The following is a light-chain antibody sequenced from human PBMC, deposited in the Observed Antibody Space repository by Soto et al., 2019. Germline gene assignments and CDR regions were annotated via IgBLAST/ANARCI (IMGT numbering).Light chain of an antibody. CDR2: GAS. Sequence: EIELTQSPVTLSVSPGERATLSCRASQSVSSDLAWFQQKPGQAPRLLIYGASTRATGIPARFSGSGSGTEFTLTISSLPSEDFAIYYCQQYNNWPLTFGGGTKVEIK. CDR1: QSVSSD. J-gene: IGKJ4*01. CDR3: QQYNNWPLT. V-gene: IGKV3-15*01.